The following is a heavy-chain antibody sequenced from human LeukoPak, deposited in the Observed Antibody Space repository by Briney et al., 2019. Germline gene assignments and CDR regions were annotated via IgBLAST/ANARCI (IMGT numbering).Heavy chain of an antibody. Sequence: GGSLRLSCAASGFTFSTYTMNWVRQAPGQGLDWVSSISSTSSYIYYADSVKGRFTISRDNAKNSLYLQMNSLRAEDTAVYYCARDAFNTAMENFDYWGQGTLVTVSS. CDR3: ARDAFNTAMENFDY. V-gene: IGHV3-21*01. CDR2: ISSTSSYI. CDR1: GFTFSTYT. D-gene: IGHD5-18*01. J-gene: IGHJ4*02.